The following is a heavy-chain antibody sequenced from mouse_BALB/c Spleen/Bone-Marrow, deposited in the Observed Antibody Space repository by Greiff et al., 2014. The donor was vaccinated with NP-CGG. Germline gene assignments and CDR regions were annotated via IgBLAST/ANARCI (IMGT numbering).Heavy chain of an antibody. CDR3: ARDRGFGYDRTMDY. J-gene: IGHJ4*01. V-gene: IGHV2-9*02. Sequence: QVQLQQSGPGLVAPSQSLSITCTVSGFSLTSYGVHWVRQPPGKGLEWLGLIWAGGSTNYNSALMSRLSISKDNSKSQVFLKMNSLQTDDTAMYFCARDRGFGYDRTMDYWGQGTSVTVSS. D-gene: IGHD2-2*01. CDR2: IWAGGST. CDR1: GFSLTSYG.